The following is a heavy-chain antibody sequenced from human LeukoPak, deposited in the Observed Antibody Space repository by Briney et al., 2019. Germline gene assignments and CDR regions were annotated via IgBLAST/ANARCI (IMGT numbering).Heavy chain of an antibody. V-gene: IGHV3-15*01. CDR1: GFTFTNAW. Sequence: GGSLRLSCAASGFTFTNAWMSWVRQAPGKGLEWVGHIKSKADGGTTDYAAPVKGRFTISRDDSKNTLSLQMNSLITEDTAVYYCTRAVRESSSGIDYWGPGTLVIVSS. J-gene: IGHJ4*02. CDR3: TRAVRESSSGIDY. D-gene: IGHD6-13*01. CDR2: IKSKADGGTT.